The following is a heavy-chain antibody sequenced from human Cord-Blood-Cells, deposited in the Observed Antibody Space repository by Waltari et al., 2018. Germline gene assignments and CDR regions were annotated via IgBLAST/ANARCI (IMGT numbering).Heavy chain of an antibody. J-gene: IGHJ4*02. CDR1: VGPFSSYA. CDR2: IIPIFGTA. V-gene: IGHV1-69*01. CDR3: ARSPITIAARPAPYYFDY. Sequence: QVQLVQSGAEVKKPGSSVKVSCKASVGPFSSYAISWVRQAPGQGLEWMGGIIPIFGTANYAQKFQGRVTITADESTSTAYMELSSLRSEDTAVYYCARSPITIAARPAPYYFDYWGQGTLVTVSS. D-gene: IGHD6-6*01.